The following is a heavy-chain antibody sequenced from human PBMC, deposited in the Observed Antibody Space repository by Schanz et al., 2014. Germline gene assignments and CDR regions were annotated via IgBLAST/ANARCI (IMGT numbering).Heavy chain of an antibody. CDR3: VRVPFADPRLYRGMDRDIDY. CDR1: GFTFSSHW. D-gene: IGHD5-18*01. J-gene: IGHJ4*02. V-gene: IGHV3-74*01. CDR2: INSVGSNT. Sequence: EVQLVQSGGGLVQPGGSLRLSCAASGFTFSSHWMHWVRQDPGKGLVWVARINSVGSNTDYADSVTGRFTISRDNAKNTLYLQMNTLRAEDTAVYYCVRVPFADPRLYRGMDRDIDYWGQGTLVTVSS.